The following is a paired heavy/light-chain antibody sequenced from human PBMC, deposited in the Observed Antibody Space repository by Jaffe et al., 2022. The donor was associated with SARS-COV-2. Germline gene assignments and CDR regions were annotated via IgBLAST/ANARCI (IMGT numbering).Heavy chain of an antibody. V-gene: IGHV4-61*01. D-gene: IGHD2-15*01. Sequence: QVQLQESGPGLVKPSETLSLICSVYGGSVSSGRYYWSWFRQPPGKGLEWIGYIYHGESANYNPSLKSRVTISVDTSKKLLSLKLTSVTAADTAVYYCARHFCSGAGCYPFFDYWGQGTLVTVSS. CDR1: GGSVSSGRYY. J-gene: IGHJ4*02. CDR3: ARHFCSGAGCYPFFDY. CDR2: IYHGESA.
Light chain of an antibody. CDR2: WAS. V-gene: IGKV4-1*01. CDR3: QQYYSSPYT. Sequence: DIVMTQSPDSLAVSLGERATINCKSSQSLLYSSDNKNYLAWYQKKPGQPPKLLTYWASTRESGVPDRFSGSGSGTDFTLTISSLQAEDVAVYYCQQYYSSPYTFGQGTKLEIK. J-gene: IGKJ2*01. CDR1: QSLLYSSDNKNY.